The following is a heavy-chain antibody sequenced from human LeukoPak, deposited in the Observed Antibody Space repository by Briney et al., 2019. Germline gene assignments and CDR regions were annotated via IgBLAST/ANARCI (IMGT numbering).Heavy chain of an antibody. D-gene: IGHD5-12*01. Sequence: SETRSLTCTVSGGSISGYYWSWIRQPPGKGLEWMGYIYYSGSTNYNPSLKSRVTISVDTSKNQFSLKLSSVTAADTAVYYCARDSGYDWIYYGMDVWGQGTTVTVSS. V-gene: IGHV4-59*01. CDR1: GGSISGYY. CDR2: IYYSGST. J-gene: IGHJ6*02. CDR3: ARDSGYDWIYYGMDV.